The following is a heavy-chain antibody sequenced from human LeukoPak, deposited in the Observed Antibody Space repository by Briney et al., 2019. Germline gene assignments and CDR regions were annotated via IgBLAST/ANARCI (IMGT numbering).Heavy chain of an antibody. CDR1: GFTFSNFA. V-gene: IGHV3-23*01. CDR3: AKDFLRSGPFHGMDV. D-gene: IGHD2/OR15-2a*01. Sequence: GGSLRLSCATSGFTFSNFAMSWVRQAPGKGLEWVSAISAGDSGNYADSVKGRFTISRDNSKNTVYLQMNSLRAEDTAVYYCAKDFLRSGPFHGMDVWGQGTTVTVSS. CDR2: ISAGDSG. J-gene: IGHJ6*02.